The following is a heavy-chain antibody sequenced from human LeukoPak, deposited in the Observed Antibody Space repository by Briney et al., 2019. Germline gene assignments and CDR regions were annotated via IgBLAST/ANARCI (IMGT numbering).Heavy chain of an antibody. J-gene: IGHJ4*02. CDR2: IIPIFGTA. Sequence: SVKVSFKASGGTFTSYAISWVRQAPGQGLEWMGGIIPIFGTANYAQKFQGRVTITADKSTSTAYMELSSLRSEDTAVYYCARSQGRITISPFDYWGQGTLVTVSS. D-gene: IGHD3-3*01. CDR3: ARSQGRITISPFDY. CDR1: GGTFTSYA. V-gene: IGHV1-69*06.